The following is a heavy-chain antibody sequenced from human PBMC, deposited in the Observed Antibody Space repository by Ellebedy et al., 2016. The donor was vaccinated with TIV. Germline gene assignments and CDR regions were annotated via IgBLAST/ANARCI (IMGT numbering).Heavy chain of an antibody. J-gene: IGHJ6*02. CDR2: INQDGSRI. Sequence: GGSLRLSCAASGFTFNSYWMSWVRQAPGKGLEWVANINQDGSRIYYVDSVKGRFTISRDNAKNSGFLRMNTLRVEDTAVYHCARDGAYGDYSPGYYGMDVWGQGTTVTVSS. D-gene: IGHD3-22*01. V-gene: IGHV3-7*03. CDR1: GFTFNSYW. CDR3: ARDGAYGDYSPGYYGMDV.